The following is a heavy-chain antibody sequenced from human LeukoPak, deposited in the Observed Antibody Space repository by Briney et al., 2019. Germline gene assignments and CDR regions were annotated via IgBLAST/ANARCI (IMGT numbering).Heavy chain of an antibody. CDR3: AKGGTTVTTSQPEFDY. Sequence: GGSLRLSCAASGFTFSSYAMSWVRQAPGKGLEWVSAISGSGGSTYYADSVKGRFTISRDNSKNTLYLQMNSLRAEDTAVYYCAKGGTTVTTSQPEFDYWGQGPLVTVSS. D-gene: IGHD4-17*01. J-gene: IGHJ4*02. CDR1: GFTFSSYA. V-gene: IGHV3-23*01. CDR2: ISGSGGST.